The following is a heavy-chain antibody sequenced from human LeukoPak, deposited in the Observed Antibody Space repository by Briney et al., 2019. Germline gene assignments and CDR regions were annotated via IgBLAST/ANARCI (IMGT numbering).Heavy chain of an antibody. V-gene: IGHV3-30*04. CDR3: ARDRGGGYGPPDLDY. J-gene: IGHJ4*02. D-gene: IGHD5-12*01. CDR2: ISYDGSNK. Sequence: GGSLRLSCAASGFTFSSYAMHWVRQAPGKGLEWVAVISYDGSNKYYADSVKGRFTISRDNSKNTLYLQMNSLRAEDTAVYYCARDRGGGYGPPDLDYWGQGTLVTVSS. CDR1: GFTFSSYA.